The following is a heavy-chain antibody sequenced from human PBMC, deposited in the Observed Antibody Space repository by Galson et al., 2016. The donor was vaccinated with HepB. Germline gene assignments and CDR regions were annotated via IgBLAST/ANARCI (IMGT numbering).Heavy chain of an antibody. CDR1: GFTFSSYA. CDR3: ARYSDSWAPFDF. J-gene: IGHJ4*02. CDR2: ISGNGANT. D-gene: IGHD6-13*01. V-gene: IGHV3-23*01. Sequence: SLRLSCAASGFTFSSYAMHWVRQAPGKGLEWVSGISGNGANTYYANAVKGRFTISRDNSNNTLYLQVNSLRAEDTALYFCARYSDSWAPFDFWGQGTLVTVSS.